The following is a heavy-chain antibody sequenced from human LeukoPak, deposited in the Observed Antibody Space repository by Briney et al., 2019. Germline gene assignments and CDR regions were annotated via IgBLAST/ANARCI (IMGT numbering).Heavy chain of an antibody. CDR1: GGSITSYY. D-gene: IGHD3-3*01. CDR3: ARGGGNTIPWS. Sequence: SETLSLTCSVSGGSITSYYWFWIRQPPGKGLEWIGYFYYSGSTIYNPSLKSRVTISVDTSKNQCSLRVSSVTAADTAVYFCARGGGNTIPWSWGQGTLVTVSS. V-gene: IGHV4-59*01. J-gene: IGHJ4*02. CDR2: FYYSGST.